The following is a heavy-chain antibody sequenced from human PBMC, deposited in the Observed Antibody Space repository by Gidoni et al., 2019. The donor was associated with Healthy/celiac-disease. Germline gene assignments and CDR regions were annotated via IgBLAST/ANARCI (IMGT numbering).Heavy chain of an antibody. D-gene: IGHD3-10*01. CDR3: AKAGGYYGSGSYSFDY. Sequence: EVQLLESGGGLVQPGGSLRLSCAASGFTLSSYAMSWVRQAPGKGLEWVSAIRGSGGSTYDAATVKGRFTISRDNSKNTLYLQMNSLRAEDTAVYYCAKAGGYYGSGSYSFDYWGQGTLVTVSS. CDR2: IRGSGGST. J-gene: IGHJ4*02. CDR1: GFTLSSYA. V-gene: IGHV3-23*01.